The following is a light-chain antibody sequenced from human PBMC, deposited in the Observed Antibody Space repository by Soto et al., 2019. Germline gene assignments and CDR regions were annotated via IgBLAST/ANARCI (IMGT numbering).Light chain of an antibody. V-gene: IGLV1-40*01. CDR2: DNT. CDR1: KSNIGAGFA. Sequence: QSVLTQPPSVSGAPGQRGTISCTGRKSNIGAGFAVHWYQHIPGAAPRLLIYDNTDRPSGGPDRFSASTSGTSASLTINGLPAEDEGDYYCQSYDSRLTGSYVFGTGTKLTVL. CDR3: QSYDSRLTGSYV. J-gene: IGLJ1*01.